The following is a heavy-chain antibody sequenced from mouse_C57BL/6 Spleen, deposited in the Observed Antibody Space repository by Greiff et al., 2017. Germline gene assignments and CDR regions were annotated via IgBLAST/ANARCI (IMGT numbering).Heavy chain of an antibody. J-gene: IGHJ4*01. D-gene: IGHD2-1*01. V-gene: IGHV1-39*01. CDR2: INPNYGTT. Sequence: EVQLQQSGPELVKPGASVKISCKASGYSFTDYNMNWVKQSNGKSLEWIGVINPNYGTTSYNQKFKGKATLTVDQSSSTAYMQLNSLTSEDSAVYYCAREGRLYYCNYDYAMDYWGQGTSVTVSS. CDR1: GYSFTDYN. CDR3: AREGRLYYCNYDYAMDY.